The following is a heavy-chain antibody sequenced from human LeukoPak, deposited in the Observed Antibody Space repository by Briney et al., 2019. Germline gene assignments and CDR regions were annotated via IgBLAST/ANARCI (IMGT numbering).Heavy chain of an antibody. D-gene: IGHD3-3*01. V-gene: IGHV4-61*02. Sequence: SETLSLTCTVSGGSISSSSYYWSWIRQPAGKGLEWIGRIYTSGSTNYNPSLKSRVTISVDTSKNQFSLKLSSVTAADTAVYYCARASTIFGVVTPGDAFDIWGQGTMVTVSS. CDR3: ARASTIFGVVTPGDAFDI. J-gene: IGHJ3*02. CDR1: GGSISSSSYY. CDR2: IYTSGST.